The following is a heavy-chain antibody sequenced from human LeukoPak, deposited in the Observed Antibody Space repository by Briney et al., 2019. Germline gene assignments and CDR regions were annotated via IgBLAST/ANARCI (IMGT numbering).Heavy chain of an antibody. J-gene: IGHJ4*02. CDR2: IKQDGSEK. CDR3: VRGRLTTDY. V-gene: IGHV3-7*05. Sequence: GGSLRLSCAASGFTFSDYWMTWVRQSPGKGLEWVANIKQDGSEKNYVDSVKGRFTISRNNAKNSLYLQMNSLRAEDTAVYYCVRGRLTTDYWGQGTLVTVSS. CDR1: GFTFSDYW. D-gene: IGHD1-1*01.